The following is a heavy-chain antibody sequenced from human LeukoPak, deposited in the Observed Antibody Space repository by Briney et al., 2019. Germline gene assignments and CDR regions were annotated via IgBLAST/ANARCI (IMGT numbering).Heavy chain of an antibody. CDR2: ITDAVDST. CDR3: AKEIFSGLLYIDY. V-gene: IGHV3-23*01. D-gene: IGHD5-12*01. J-gene: IGHJ4*02. Sequence: SGGSLRLSCAASGFTFSSSSISWVRQAPGKGLEWVSAITDAVDSTHYADSVKGRFTISSDNSKNTVYLQMNSLRPEDMAVYYCAKEIFSGLLYIDYWGQGTLVTVSS. CDR1: GFTFSSSS.